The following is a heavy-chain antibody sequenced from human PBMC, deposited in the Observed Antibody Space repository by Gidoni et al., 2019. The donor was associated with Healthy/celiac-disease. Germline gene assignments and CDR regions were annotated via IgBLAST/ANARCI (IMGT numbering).Heavy chain of an antibody. D-gene: IGHD2-15*01. Sequence: QVQLQESGPGLVKPSQTLSLTCTVSVGSIRSGGYYWSWIRQHPGKGLEWIGYIYYSGSTYYNPSLKSRVTIAVDTSKNQFSLKLSSVTAADTAVYYCARTEYCSGGSCGALSFDYWGQGTLVTVSS. CDR3: ARTEYCSGGSCGALSFDY. V-gene: IGHV4-31*03. J-gene: IGHJ4*02. CDR1: VGSIRSGGYY. CDR2: IYYSGST.